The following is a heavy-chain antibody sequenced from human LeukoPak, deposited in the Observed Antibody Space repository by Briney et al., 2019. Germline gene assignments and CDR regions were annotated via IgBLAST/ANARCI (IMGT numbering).Heavy chain of an antibody. CDR1: GYTFTGYY. CDR2: INPDSGGT. J-gene: IGHJ4*02. CDR3: ARVGLRWELLNYFDY. V-gene: IGHV1-2*02. Sequence: ASVKVSCKASGYTFTGYYMHWVRQAPGQGLEWVGWINPDSGGTNYAQKFQGRVTMTRDTSISTAYMELSRLRSDDTAVYYCARVGLRWELLNYFDYWGQGTLVTVSS. D-gene: IGHD1-26*01.